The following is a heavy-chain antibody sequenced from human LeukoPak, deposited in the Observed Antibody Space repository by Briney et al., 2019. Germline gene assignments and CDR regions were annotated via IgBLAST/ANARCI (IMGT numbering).Heavy chain of an antibody. Sequence: GGSLRLSCAASGFTFSSYAMHWVRQAPGKGLEWVAVISYDGSNKYYADSVKGRFTISRDNSKNSLYLQMNSLRAEDTAVYYCAREYQQWLVPAFDIWGQGTMVTVSS. V-gene: IGHV3-30-3*01. J-gene: IGHJ3*02. CDR3: AREYQQWLVPAFDI. D-gene: IGHD6-19*01. CDR1: GFTFSSYA. CDR2: ISYDGSNK.